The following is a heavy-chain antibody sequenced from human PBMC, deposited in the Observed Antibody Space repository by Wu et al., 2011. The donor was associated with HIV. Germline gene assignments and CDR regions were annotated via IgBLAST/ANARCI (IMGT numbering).Heavy chain of an antibody. CDR1: RHLQQLC. J-gene: IGHJ6*03. Sequence: LVQSGREVKKPGSSMKVSCTGFWRHLQQLCYQLVRQAPGQGLEWMGWMDPSSGDTGCAQEFQGRVTMTGNASITTAYMELGSLRSEDTAVYYCARGVRVPIFGVVIVGYYYYMDVWGKGTTVTVSS. V-gene: IGHV1-8*02. D-gene: IGHD3-3*02. CDR3: ARGVRVPIFGVVIVGYYYYMDV. CDR2: MDPSSGDT.